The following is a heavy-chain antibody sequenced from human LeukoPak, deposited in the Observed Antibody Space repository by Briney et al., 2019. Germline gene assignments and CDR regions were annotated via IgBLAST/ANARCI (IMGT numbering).Heavy chain of an antibody. D-gene: IGHD2-2*01. CDR1: GYTFTNFG. J-gene: IGHJ4*02. CDR2: IGTSSSTHI. CDR3: AREGPVDCSSTSCYADY. V-gene: IGHV3-21*01. Sequence: PGGSLRLSCAASGYTFTNFGMHWVRQAPGKGLEWVSSIGTSSSTHIYYADSVKGRFTISRDNAKNSLSLQMNSLRGEDTAVYYCAREGPVDCSSTSCYADYWGQGTLVTVSS.